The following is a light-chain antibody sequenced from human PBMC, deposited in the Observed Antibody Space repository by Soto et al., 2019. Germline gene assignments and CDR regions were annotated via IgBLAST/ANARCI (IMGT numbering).Light chain of an antibody. CDR2: GAS. J-gene: IGKJ1*01. CDR1: QSVKSSNH. Sequence: EIVLTQSPGTLSLSPGERATISCRASQSVKSSNHLAWYQQTPGQAPRLLIYGASSRATGIPDRFSGSGSGTDFTLTIIRLEPEDFAMYYCQQYGDTPPTFGQGTKVDIK. CDR3: QQYGDTPPT. V-gene: IGKV3-20*01.